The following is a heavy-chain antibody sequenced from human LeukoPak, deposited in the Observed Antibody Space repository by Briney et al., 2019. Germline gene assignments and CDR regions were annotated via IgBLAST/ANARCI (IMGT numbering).Heavy chain of an antibody. V-gene: IGHV4-38-2*02. CDR2: IYYSGST. J-gene: IGHJ4*02. Sequence: SGTLSLTCTVSDYSISSGYYWGWIRQPPGKGLEWIGSIYYSGSTYYNPSLKSRVTISVDTSKNQFSLKLSSVTAADTAVYYCARHDFADSSGYYYYFDYWGQGTLVTVSS. CDR1: DYSISSGYY. CDR3: ARHDFADSSGYYYYFDY. D-gene: IGHD3-22*01.